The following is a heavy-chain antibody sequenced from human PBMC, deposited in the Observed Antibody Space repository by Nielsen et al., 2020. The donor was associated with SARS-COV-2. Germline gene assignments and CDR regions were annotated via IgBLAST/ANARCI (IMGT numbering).Heavy chain of an antibody. CDR3: ARGSGSY. V-gene: IGHV4-34*01. D-gene: IGHD3-10*01. CDR1: GGPFSDYY. CDR2: INNSGTT. J-gene: IGHJ4*02. Sequence: SATLPVTCAVYGGPFSDYYWSWIRQPPGKGLEWIGEINNSGTTNYNPSLKSRVTISVDTSKNQFSLKLGSVTAADTAVYYCARGSGSYWGQGTLVTVSS.